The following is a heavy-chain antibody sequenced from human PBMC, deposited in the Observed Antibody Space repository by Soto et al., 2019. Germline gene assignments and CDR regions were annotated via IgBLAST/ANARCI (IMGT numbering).Heavy chain of an antibody. CDR3: ARSALGAFDI. Sequence: EVQLVESGGGLVQPGGSLRLSCAASGFTFSSYSMNWVRQAPGKGLEWVSYISSSSSTIYYADSVKGRFTISRDNAKNSLYLQMNGLRDEDTAVYYCARSALGAFDIWGQGTMVTVSS. CDR2: ISSSSSTI. V-gene: IGHV3-48*02. CDR1: GFTFSSYS. J-gene: IGHJ3*02.